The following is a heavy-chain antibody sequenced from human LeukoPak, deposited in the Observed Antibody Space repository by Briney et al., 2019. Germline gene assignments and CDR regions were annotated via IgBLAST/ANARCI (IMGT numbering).Heavy chain of an antibody. CDR2: ISGGSTST. D-gene: IGHD3-10*01. J-gene: IGHJ4*02. Sequence: GGSLRLSCVASGFTFSNYAVSWVRQAPGKGLEWVSAISGGSTSTYYADSVKGWFTISRDNSKNTLYLQISTLRPEDTAVYYCATEQWFVNSYYLDYWGQGTLVTVSS. CDR1: GFTFSNYA. V-gene: IGHV3-23*01. CDR3: ATEQWFVNSYYLDY.